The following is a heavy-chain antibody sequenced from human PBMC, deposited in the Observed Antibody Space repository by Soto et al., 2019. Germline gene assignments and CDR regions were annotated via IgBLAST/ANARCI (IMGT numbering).Heavy chain of an antibody. CDR1: GGTFSSYA. Sequence: SVKVSCKASGGTFSSYAISWVRQAPGQGLEWMGGIIPIFGTANYAQKFQGRVTITADKSTSTAYMELSSLRSEDTAVYYCAREGYYDSSGPPVAFDIWGQGTMVTVS. CDR3: AREGYYDSSGPPVAFDI. J-gene: IGHJ3*02. CDR2: IIPIFGTA. D-gene: IGHD3-22*01. V-gene: IGHV1-69*06.